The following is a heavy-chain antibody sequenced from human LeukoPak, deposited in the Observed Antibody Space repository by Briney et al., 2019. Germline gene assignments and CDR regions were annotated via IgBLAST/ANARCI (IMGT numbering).Heavy chain of an antibody. J-gene: IGHJ4*02. CDR2: INPNSGGT. D-gene: IGHD5-18*01. V-gene: IGHV1-2*02. Sequence: GASVKVSCKASGYTFTGYYMHWVRQAPGQGLEWMGWINPNSGGTNYAQKFRGRVTMTRDTSISTAYMELSRLRSDDTAVYCCARVQRPIRGYSYGYGVDYWGQGTLVTVSS. CDR1: GYTFTGYY. CDR3: ARVQRPIRGYSYGYGVDY.